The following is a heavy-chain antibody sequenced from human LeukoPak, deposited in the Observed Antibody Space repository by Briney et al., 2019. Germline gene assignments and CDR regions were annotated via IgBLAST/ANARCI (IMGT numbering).Heavy chain of an antibody. D-gene: IGHD3-22*01. V-gene: IGHV1-2*02. Sequence: ASVKVSCKASGYTXTDYYIHWVRQAPGQGLEWMGWINPNSGGTNYAQKFQGRVTMTRDTSISTAYMELSRLRSDDTAVFFCARSSYYYDSSGYPGYYFDYWGQGTLVTVSS. CDR3: ARSSYYYDSSGYPGYYFDY. CDR1: GYTXTDYY. J-gene: IGHJ4*02. CDR2: INPNSGGT.